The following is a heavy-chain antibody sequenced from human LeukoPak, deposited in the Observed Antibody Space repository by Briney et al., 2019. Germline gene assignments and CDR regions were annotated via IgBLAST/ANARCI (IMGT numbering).Heavy chain of an antibody. Sequence: GGSLRLSCAASGFTFSSYSINWVRQAPGKGLEWVSSISSSSTYIYYADSVKGRFTISRDNAKNSLYLQMNSLRAEDTAVYYCAKAGDYDSSGYYYEHAFDIWGQGTMVTISS. CDR1: GFTFSSYS. CDR2: ISSSSTYI. J-gene: IGHJ3*02. D-gene: IGHD3-22*01. V-gene: IGHV3-21*01. CDR3: AKAGDYDSSGYYYEHAFDI.